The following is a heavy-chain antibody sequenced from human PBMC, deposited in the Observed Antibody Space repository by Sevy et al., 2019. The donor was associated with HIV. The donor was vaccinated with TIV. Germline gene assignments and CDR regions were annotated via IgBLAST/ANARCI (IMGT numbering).Heavy chain of an antibody. CDR2: IDPSDSYT. D-gene: IGHD3-22*01. Sequence: GESLKISCKGSGYSFTSYWISWVCQMPGKGLEWMGRIDPSDSYTNYSPSFQGHVTISADKSISTAYLQWSSLKASDTAMYYCARDYYDSSGYLRGVDAFDIWGQGTMVTVSS. CDR1: GYSFTSYW. J-gene: IGHJ3*02. CDR3: ARDYYDSSGYLRGVDAFDI. V-gene: IGHV5-10-1*01.